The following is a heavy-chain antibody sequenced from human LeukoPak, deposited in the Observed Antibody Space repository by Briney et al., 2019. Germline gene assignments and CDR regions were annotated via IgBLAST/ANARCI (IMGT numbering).Heavy chain of an antibody. D-gene: IGHD3-22*01. V-gene: IGHV3-23*01. Sequence: GGSLRLSCAASGFTFSSYAMSWVRQAPGKGLEWVSAISGSGGSTYYADSVKGRFTISRDNSKNTLYLQMNSLRAEDTAVYYCAKGFTPPTYYYDSSGYYWDYWGQGTLVTVSS. CDR2: ISGSGGST. CDR1: GFTFSSYA. CDR3: AKGFTPPTYYYDSSGYYWDY. J-gene: IGHJ4*02.